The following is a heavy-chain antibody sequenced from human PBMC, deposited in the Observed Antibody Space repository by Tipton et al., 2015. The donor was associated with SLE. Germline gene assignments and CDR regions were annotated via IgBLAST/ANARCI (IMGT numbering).Heavy chain of an antibody. CDR1: GFTFSSYS. V-gene: IGHV3-21*03. D-gene: IGHD4-17*01. CDR3: AKAFYGDYVDI. Sequence: SLRLSCAASGFTFSSYSMKWVRQAPGKGLEWVSSISSISSNIYYADSVKGRFTISRDNAKNSLYLQMDSLRAEDTAVYYCAKAFYGDYVDIWGQGTMVTVSS. CDR2: ISSISSNI. J-gene: IGHJ3*02.